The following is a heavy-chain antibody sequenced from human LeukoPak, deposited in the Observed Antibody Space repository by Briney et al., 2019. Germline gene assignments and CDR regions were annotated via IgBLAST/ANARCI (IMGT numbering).Heavy chain of an antibody. D-gene: IGHD4-11*01. CDR3: ARGTPTTRDFDS. CDR1: GFTFSSYA. Sequence: GGSLRLSCAASGFTFSSYAMSWVRQAPGKGLEWVSGISGSDGSTNYADSVKGRFTISRENSKNTLYLQMNSLRAEDTALYYCARGTPTTRDFDSWGQGTLVTVSS. CDR2: ISGSDGST. V-gene: IGHV3-23*01. J-gene: IGHJ4*02.